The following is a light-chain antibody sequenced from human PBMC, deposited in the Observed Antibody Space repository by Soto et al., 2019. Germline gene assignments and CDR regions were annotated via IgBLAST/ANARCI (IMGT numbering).Light chain of an antibody. V-gene: IGLV1-40*01. J-gene: IGLJ2*01. CDR1: SSNNGAGYD. Sequence: QSVRTQPPSVSGAPGQRVTISCTGSSSNNGAGYDVHWYQQLPGTAPKLLIYGNSNRPSGVPDRFSGSKSGTSASLAITGLQAEDEADYYCQSYDSSLNGVVFGGGTKLTVL. CDR2: GNS. CDR3: QSYDSSLNGVV.